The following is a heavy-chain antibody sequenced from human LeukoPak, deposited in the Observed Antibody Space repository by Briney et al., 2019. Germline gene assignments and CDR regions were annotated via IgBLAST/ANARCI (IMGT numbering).Heavy chain of an antibody. J-gene: IGHJ4*02. CDR3: ARDILPSYSGYDRTLPDY. CDR2: IYTSGST. CDR1: GGSISSSIYY. Sequence: SETLSLTCIVSGGSISSSIYYWAWVRQPPGKGLEWIGRIYTSGSTNYNPSLKSRVTMSVDTSKNQLSLELSSVTAADTAVYYCARDILPSYSGYDRTLPDYWGQGTLVTVSS. D-gene: IGHD5-12*01. V-gene: IGHV4-39*07.